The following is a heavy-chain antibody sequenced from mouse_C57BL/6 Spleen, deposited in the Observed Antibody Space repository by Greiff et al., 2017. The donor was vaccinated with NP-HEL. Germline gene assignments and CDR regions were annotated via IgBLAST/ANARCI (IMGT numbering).Heavy chain of an antibody. CDR3: ASGTTVVPFAY. J-gene: IGHJ3*01. V-gene: IGHV2-6*01. CDR2: IWGVGST. D-gene: IGHD1-1*01. Sequence: QVQLQQSGPGLVAPSQSLSITCTVSGFSLTSYGVDWVRQSPGKGLEWLGVIWGVGSTNYNSAFKSRLSISKDNSKSQVFLKMNSLQTDDTAMYYCASGTTVVPFAYWGKGTLVTVSA. CDR1: GFSLTSYG.